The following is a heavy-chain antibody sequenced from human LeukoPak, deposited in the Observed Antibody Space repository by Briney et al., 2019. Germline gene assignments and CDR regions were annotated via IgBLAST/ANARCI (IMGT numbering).Heavy chain of an antibody. D-gene: IGHD3-22*01. CDR2: INTSTGNP. V-gene: IGHV7-4-1*02. CDR1: GYTFTSYA. CDR3: ARIAWYYYDSSGYPDFDY. J-gene: IGHJ4*02. Sequence: EASVKVSCKASGYTFTSYAMNWVRQAPGQGLEWMGWINTSTGNPTYAQDFTGRFVFSLDTSVSTAYLQISSLKAEDTAVYYCARIAWYYYDSSGYPDFDYWGQGTLVTVSS.